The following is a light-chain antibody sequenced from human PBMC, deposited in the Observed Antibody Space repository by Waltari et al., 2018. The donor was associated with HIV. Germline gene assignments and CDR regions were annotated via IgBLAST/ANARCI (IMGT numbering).Light chain of an antibody. CDR3: MQGTHWPRT. V-gene: IGKV2-30*01. CDR1: QSLVYSDGYTY. CDR2: EVS. Sequence: DVAMTQSPLSLPVTLGQPASISCRSSQSLVYSDGYTYLDWIQQRPGRSPRRLIYEVSKRDSGVPDRFSDSGSGTNFTLKISRVEAEDVGVYYCMQGTHWPRTFGQGTKVEIK. J-gene: IGKJ1*01.